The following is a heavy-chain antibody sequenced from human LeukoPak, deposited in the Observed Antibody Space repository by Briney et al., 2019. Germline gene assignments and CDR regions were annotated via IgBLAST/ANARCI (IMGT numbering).Heavy chain of an antibody. CDR1: GGAISSSDYY. V-gene: IGHV4-39*01. CDR3: ARYSGSHYAFDI. Sequence: SETLSLTCTVSGGAISSSDYYWGWIRQPPGKGLDWIGNIYYSGNTFYNPPLKSRLTISVATSKNQFSLKLSSVTAADTAVYYCARYSGSHYAFDIWGQGTMVTVSS. CDR2: IYYSGNT. D-gene: IGHD1-26*01. J-gene: IGHJ3*02.